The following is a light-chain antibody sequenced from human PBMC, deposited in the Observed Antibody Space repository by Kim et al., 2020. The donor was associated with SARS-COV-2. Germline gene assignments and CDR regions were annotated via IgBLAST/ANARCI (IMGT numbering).Light chain of an antibody. CDR3: KQYNDWPPVT. V-gene: IGKV3-15*01. CDR2: GAS. J-gene: IGKJ2*01. CDR1: QSVSSN. Sequence: EIVMTQSPATLSLSPGERATLSCRTSQSVSSNLAWYQQKPGQAPRLLIYGASTRATGIPARFSGSGSGTEFTLTISSLQSEDFAVYYCKQYNDWPPVTFGQGTKLEI.